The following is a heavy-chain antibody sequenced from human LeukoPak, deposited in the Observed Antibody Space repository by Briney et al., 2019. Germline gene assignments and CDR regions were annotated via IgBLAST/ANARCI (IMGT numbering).Heavy chain of an antibody. CDR3: ARVLKNYYDSSGYCDY. Sequence: SETLSLTCAVSGGSISSFYWSWIRQPPGRGLEWIAYIYYSGSTNSGTTNYNPSLKSRVTISLDTSKNQFSLRLNSVTAADTAVYYCARVLKNYYDSSGYCDYWGQGTLVTVSS. J-gene: IGHJ4*02. D-gene: IGHD3-22*01. CDR1: GGSISSFY. V-gene: IGHV4-59*01. CDR2: IYYSGST.